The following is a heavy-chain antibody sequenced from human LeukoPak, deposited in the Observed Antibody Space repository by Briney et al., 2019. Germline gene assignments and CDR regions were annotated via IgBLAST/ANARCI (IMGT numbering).Heavy chain of an antibody. D-gene: IGHD6-19*01. V-gene: IGHV3-23*01. J-gene: IGHJ4*02. CDR3: AKEHGVLRLVPFN. Sequence: GGSLRLSCAASGFTFSSYSMNWVRQAPGKGLERVSAISGSGGSTYYADSVKGRFTISRDNSKNTLYLQMNSLRAEDTAVYYCAKEHGVLRLVPFNWGQGTLVTVSS. CDR2: ISGSGGST. CDR1: GFTFSSYS.